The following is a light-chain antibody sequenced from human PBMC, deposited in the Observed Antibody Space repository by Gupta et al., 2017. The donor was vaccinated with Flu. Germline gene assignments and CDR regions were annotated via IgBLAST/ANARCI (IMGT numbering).Light chain of an antibody. J-gene: IGKJ2*01. CDR3: MQGTDWPYT. V-gene: IGKV2-30*01. CDR1: QSLVSNDGNTY. CDR2: RVS. Sequence: DXMXXXSXXXXPXTXXXXASISCRSSQSLVSNDGNTYLNWFLQRPGQSPRRLIHRVSNRDSGVPNRFSASGSGTDFTLNISRVEAEDVGVYYCMQGTDWPYTFGQGTKLEIK.